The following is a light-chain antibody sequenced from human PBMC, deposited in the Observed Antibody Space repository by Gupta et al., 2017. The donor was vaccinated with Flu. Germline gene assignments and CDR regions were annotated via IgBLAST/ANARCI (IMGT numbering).Light chain of an antibody. CDR1: SSDVGDLHY. V-gene: IGLV2-14*01. J-gene: IGLJ2*01. CDR2: DVN. Sequence: QSALTHSASVSGPPGQSIAISCTGTSSDVGDLHYVSWYQQHPGEAPQLLMYDVNNRPSGVPKRFSGSKSGTTASLAICGLQAEDEADYYCTSCKNSRTRVVFGGGTKLTVL. CDR3: TSCKNSRTRVV.